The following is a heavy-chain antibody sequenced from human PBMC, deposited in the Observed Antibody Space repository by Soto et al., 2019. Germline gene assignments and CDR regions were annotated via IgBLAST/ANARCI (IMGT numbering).Heavy chain of an antibody. V-gene: IGHV4-34*01. CDR2: INHSGST. CDR3: ARGGDIAAAGLYNWFDP. D-gene: IGHD6-13*01. Sequence: LSLTCAVYGGSFSGYYWSWIRQPPGKGLEWIGEINHSGSTNYNPSLKSRVTISVDTSKNQFSLKLSSVTAADTAVYYCARGGDIAAAGLYNWFDPWGQGTLVTVSS. CDR1: GGSFSGYY. J-gene: IGHJ5*02.